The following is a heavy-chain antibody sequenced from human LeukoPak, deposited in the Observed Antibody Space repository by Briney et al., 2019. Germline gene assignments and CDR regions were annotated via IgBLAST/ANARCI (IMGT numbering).Heavy chain of an antibody. CDR2: IGSSSSHI. D-gene: IGHD1-26*01. CDR1: GFTFSSYS. V-gene: IGHV3-21*01. CDR3: GRVGSGGTREDTLDI. Sequence: GGSLRLSCAASGFTFSSYSMNWVRQTPGKGLEWVSSIGSSSSHIYYADLVKGRFTISRDNAKNSLYLQMNSLRAEDTAVYYCGRVGSGGTREDTLDIWGQGTMVTVSS. J-gene: IGHJ3*02.